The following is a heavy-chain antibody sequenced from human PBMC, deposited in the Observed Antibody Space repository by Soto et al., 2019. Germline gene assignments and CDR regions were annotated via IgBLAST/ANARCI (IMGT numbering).Heavy chain of an antibody. Sequence: PGESLKISCKGSGYSFTSYWIGWVRQMPGKGLKWMGIIYPGDSDTRYSPSFQGQVTISADKSISTAYLQWSSLKASGTAMYYCARHSFLAAAGTFSLYYGMDVWGQGTTVTVSS. V-gene: IGHV5-51*01. CDR3: ARHSFLAAAGTFSLYYGMDV. J-gene: IGHJ6*02. D-gene: IGHD6-13*01. CDR2: IYPGDSDT. CDR1: GYSFTSYW.